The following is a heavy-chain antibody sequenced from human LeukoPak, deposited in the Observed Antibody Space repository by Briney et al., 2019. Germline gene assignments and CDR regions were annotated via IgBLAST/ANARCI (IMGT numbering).Heavy chain of an antibody. V-gene: IGHV3-9*01. D-gene: IGHD4-17*01. CDR3: AKSASGDYPLWDY. CDR2: ISWNSGSI. CDR1: GFTFDDYA. J-gene: IGHJ4*02. Sequence: GGSLRLSCAASGFTFDDYAMHWVRQAPGKGLEWVSGISWNSGSIGYADSVKGRFTISRDNAKNSLYLQMNSLRAEDTALYDCAKSASGDYPLWDYWGQGTLVTVSS.